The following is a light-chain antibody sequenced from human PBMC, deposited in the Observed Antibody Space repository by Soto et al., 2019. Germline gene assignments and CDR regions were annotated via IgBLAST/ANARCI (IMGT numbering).Light chain of an antibody. CDR1: SSDVGGYNH. CDR2: DVS. V-gene: IGLV2-14*01. Sequence: QSVLTQPASVSASPGQSITISCTGTSSDVGGYNHVSWYQQHPGKAPKFMIYDVSSRPSGVSHRFSGSKSGNTASLTISGLQAEDEADYYCSSYTSSRTLVFGTGTKLTVL. J-gene: IGLJ1*01. CDR3: SSYTSSRTLV.